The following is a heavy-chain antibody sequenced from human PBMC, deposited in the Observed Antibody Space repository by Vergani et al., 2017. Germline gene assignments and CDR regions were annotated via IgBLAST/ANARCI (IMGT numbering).Heavy chain of an antibody. D-gene: IGHD3-10*01. Sequence: EVQLVESGGGLVKPGGSLRLSCAASGFTFSSYAMSWVRQAPGKGLEWVSAISGSGGSTYYAASVKGRFTISRDNSKNTLYLQMNSLRAEDTAVYYCAKGDLWFGERITQYYFDYWGQGTLVTVSS. CDR2: ISGSGGST. CDR3: AKGDLWFGERITQYYFDY. CDR1: GFTFSSYA. J-gene: IGHJ4*02. V-gene: IGHV3-23*04.